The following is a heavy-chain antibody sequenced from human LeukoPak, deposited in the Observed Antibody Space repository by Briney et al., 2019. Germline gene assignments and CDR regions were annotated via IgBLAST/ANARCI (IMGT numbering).Heavy chain of an antibody. CDR2: IYYRGTT. Sequence: SETLSLTCTVSGGSISSSNYNWGWIRQPPGKGPEWIASIYYRGTTYYNPSLKSRVTISVDTSKSQFSLRLRSVTAADTAVYYCAGEGLDYYDSSGYQFDYWGQGTLVTVSS. V-gene: IGHV4-39*01. D-gene: IGHD3-22*01. J-gene: IGHJ4*02. CDR3: AGEGLDYYDSSGYQFDY. CDR1: GGSISSSNYN.